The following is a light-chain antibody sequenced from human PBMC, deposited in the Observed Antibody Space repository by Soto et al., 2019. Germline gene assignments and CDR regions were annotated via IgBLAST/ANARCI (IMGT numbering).Light chain of an antibody. CDR3: QQRSNWPPLT. CDR2: GAS. V-gene: IGKV3-11*01. CDR1: QSVSSN. Sequence: VITQSPATLSVSPGERATLSCSTSQSVSSNLAWYQQKPGQAPRLLIYGASNRATGIPARFSGSGSGTDFTLTISSLEPEDFAVYYCQQRSNWPPLTFGGGTKVDIK. J-gene: IGKJ4*01.